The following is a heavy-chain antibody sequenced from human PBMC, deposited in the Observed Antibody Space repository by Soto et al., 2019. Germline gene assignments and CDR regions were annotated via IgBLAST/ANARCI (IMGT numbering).Heavy chain of an antibody. Sequence: GGSLRLSCAASGFTFSSYGMHWVRQAPGKGLEWVAVISYDGSNKYYADSVKGRFTISRDNSKNTLYLQMNSLRAEDTAVYYCAKVEDRIAVAPYYFDYWGQGTLVTVSS. J-gene: IGHJ4*02. CDR2: ISYDGSNK. V-gene: IGHV3-30*18. CDR1: GFTFSSYG. CDR3: AKVEDRIAVAPYYFDY. D-gene: IGHD6-19*01.